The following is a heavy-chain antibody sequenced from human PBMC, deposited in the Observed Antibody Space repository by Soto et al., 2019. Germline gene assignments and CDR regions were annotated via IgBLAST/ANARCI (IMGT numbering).Heavy chain of an antibody. J-gene: IGHJ5*02. D-gene: IGHD3-22*01. CDR1: GFTVSSNY. Sequence: EVQLVESGGGLIQPGGSLRLSCAASGFTVSSNYMSWVRQAPGKGLGWVSVIHSGGSTYYADSVKGRFTISSDNLKNTLYLQMNNLRADDTAVYYCARDLFYDRDLGGFDPWGQGTLVTVSS. V-gene: IGHV3-53*01. CDR3: ARDLFYDRDLGGFDP. CDR2: IHSGGST.